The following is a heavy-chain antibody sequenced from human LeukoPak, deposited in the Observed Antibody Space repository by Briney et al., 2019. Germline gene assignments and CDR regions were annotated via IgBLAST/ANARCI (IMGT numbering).Heavy chain of an antibody. Sequence: GGSLRLSCAASGFTFSTYSMNWVRQAPGKGLEWVANIKKDGSEKYYVDSVKGRFTISRDNAKTSLYLQMNSLRAEDTAVYYCARDLSGVTGYTYGRGIDYWGQGTLVTVSS. CDR3: ARDLSGVTGYTYGRGIDY. J-gene: IGHJ4*02. V-gene: IGHV3-7*01. CDR2: IKKDGSEK. D-gene: IGHD5-18*01. CDR1: GFTFSTYS.